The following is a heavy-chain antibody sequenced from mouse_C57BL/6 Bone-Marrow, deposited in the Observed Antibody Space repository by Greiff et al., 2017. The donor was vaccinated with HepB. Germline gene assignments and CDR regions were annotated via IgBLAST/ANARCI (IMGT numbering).Heavy chain of an antibody. V-gene: IGHV5-6*02. J-gene: IGHJ2*01. CDR1: GFTFSSYG. D-gene: IGHD1-2*01. Sequence: EVKLVESGGDLVKPGGSLKLSCAASGFTFSSYGMSWVRQTPDKRLEWVATISSGGSYTYYPDSVKGRFTISRDNAKNTLYLQMSSLKSEDTAMYYCARRYGPHFDYWGQGTTLTVSS. CDR3: ARRYGPHFDY. CDR2: ISSGGSYT.